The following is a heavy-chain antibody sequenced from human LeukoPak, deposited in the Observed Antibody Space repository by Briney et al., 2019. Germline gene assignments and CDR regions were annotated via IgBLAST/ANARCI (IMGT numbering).Heavy chain of an antibody. Sequence: PGGSLRLSCAASGFTFSSYGMHWVRQAPGKGLEWVAVIWYGGSNKYYADSVKGRFTISRDNAKNSLYLQMNSLRAEDTAVYYCARWGSGWFYEGQFDYWGQGTLVTVSS. CDR2: IWYGGSNK. V-gene: IGHV3-33*08. J-gene: IGHJ4*02. CDR3: ARWGSGWFYEGQFDY. D-gene: IGHD6-19*01. CDR1: GFTFSSYG.